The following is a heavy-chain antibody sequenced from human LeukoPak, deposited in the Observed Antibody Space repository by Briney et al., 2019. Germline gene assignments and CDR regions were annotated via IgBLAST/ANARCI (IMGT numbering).Heavy chain of an antibody. J-gene: IGHJ6*02. D-gene: IGHD3-3*01. CDR1: GFTFSSYS. CDR2: IISSSSYI. CDR3: ARDHGIEGYYDVWSGYVPYYYYGMDV. Sequence: GGSLRLSCAASGFTFSSYSMNWVRQAPGKGLEWVSSIISSSSYIYYADSVKGRFTISRDNAKNSLYLQMNSLRAEDTAVYYCARDHGIEGYYDVWSGYVPYYYYGMDVWGQGTTVTVSS. V-gene: IGHV3-21*01.